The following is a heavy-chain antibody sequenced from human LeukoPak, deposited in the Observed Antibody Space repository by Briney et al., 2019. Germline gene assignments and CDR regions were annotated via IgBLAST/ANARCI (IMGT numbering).Heavy chain of an antibody. V-gene: IGHV4-31*03. CDR2: IYYSGSP. J-gene: IGHJ3*02. CDR3: ARNLDTFYYDTSGGAFDI. CDR1: GGSLNSGGYY. D-gene: IGHD3-22*01. Sequence: SDTLSLTCTVSGGSLNSGGYYWHWIRQLPGKGLEWIGYIYYSGSPYYTPALESRLTISIDTSKNRFSLRLSCVTAADTAVYYCARNLDTFYYDTSGGAFDIWGQGTMVTVSS.